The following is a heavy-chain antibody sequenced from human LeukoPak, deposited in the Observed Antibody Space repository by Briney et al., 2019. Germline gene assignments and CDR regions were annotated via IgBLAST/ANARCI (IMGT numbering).Heavy chain of an antibody. CDR1: GYTFTGYH. Sequence: ASVKVSCKASGYTFTGYHMHWVRQAPGQGLEWMGRINPNSGDTNYVQKFQGRVTMTRDTSTSTVYMELSSLRSEDTAVYYCARVSSGWSDYFDYWGQGTLVTVSS. V-gene: IGHV1-2*06. D-gene: IGHD6-19*01. CDR3: ARVSSGWSDYFDY. CDR2: INPNSGDT. J-gene: IGHJ4*02.